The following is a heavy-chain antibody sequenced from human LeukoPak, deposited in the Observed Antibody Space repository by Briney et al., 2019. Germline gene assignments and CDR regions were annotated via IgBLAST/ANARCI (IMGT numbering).Heavy chain of an antibody. D-gene: IGHD3-10*01. CDR1: GGSISSYY. CDR3: ARGPVVRGVINNWFDP. V-gene: IGHV4-59*01. CDR2: IYYSGST. J-gene: IGHJ5*02. Sequence: SETLSLTCTVSGGSISSYYWSWIRQPPGKGLEWIGYIYYSGSTNYNPSLKSRVTISVDTSKNQFSLKLSSVTAADTAVYYCARGPVVRGVINNWFDPWGQGTLVTVSS.